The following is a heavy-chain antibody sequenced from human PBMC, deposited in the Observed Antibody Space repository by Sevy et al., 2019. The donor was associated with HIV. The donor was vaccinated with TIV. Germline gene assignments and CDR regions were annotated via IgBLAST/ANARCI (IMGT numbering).Heavy chain of an antibody. CDR1: GFTFSSYA. CDR3: ARDWGYCSGGSCYWGPFDY. CDR2: ISYDGSNK. V-gene: IGHV3-30-3*01. J-gene: IGHJ4*02. Sequence: GGSLRLSCAASGFTFSSYAMHWVRQAPGKGLEWVAVISYDGSNKYCADSVKGRFTISRDNSKNTLYLQMNSLRAEDTAVYYCARDWGYCSGGSCYWGPFDYWGQGTLVTVSS. D-gene: IGHD2-15*01.